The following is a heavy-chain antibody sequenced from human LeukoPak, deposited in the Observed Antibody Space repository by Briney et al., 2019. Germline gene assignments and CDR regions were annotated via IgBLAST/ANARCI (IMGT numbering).Heavy chain of an antibody. J-gene: IGHJ4*02. CDR2: ICSTSRCI. D-gene: IGHD2-21*01. Sequence: GGSLRLSCAASGFTFSSYSMNWVRQAPGKGLEWVSSICSTSRCIFYADSVKGRFTISRDNAKSSLYLQMNDLRAEDTAVYYCVRPGDTDTGLANWGQATQVTVSS. CDR1: GFTFSSYS. V-gene: IGHV3-21*01. CDR3: VRPGDTDTGLAN.